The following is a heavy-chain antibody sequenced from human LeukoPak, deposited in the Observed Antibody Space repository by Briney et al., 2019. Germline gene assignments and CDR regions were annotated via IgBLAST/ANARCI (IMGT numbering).Heavy chain of an antibody. CDR2: IKEDGSEK. CDR1: GIIFSNYW. J-gene: IGHJ3*02. D-gene: IGHD2-21*02. V-gene: IGHV3-7*05. Sequence: GGSLRLSCAASGIIFSNYWMTGVRQAPGKGLEGGANIKEDGSEKYYVDSVKGRFTISRDNAKNSLYLQMNSLRAEDTAVYYCATYCGGDCYSPHDAFDMWGQGTMVTVSS. CDR3: ATYCGGDCYSPHDAFDM.